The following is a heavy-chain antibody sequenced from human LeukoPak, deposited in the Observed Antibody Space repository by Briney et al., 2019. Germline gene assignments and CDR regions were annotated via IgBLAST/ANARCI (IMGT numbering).Heavy chain of an antibody. CDR2: IYYSGST. CDR3: AREGGTRAYYYYGMDV. CDR1: GGSVSSGSYY. D-gene: IGHD6-25*01. Sequence: SETLSLTCTVSGGSVSSGSYYWSWIRQPPGKGLEWIGYIYYSGSTNYNPSLKSRVTMSVDTSKNQFSLKLSSVTAADTAVYYCAREGGTRAYYYYGMDVWGQGTTVTVSS. V-gene: IGHV4-61*01. J-gene: IGHJ6*02.